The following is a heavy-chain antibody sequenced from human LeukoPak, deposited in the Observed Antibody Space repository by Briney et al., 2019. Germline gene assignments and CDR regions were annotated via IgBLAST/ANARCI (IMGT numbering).Heavy chain of an antibody. D-gene: IGHD3-22*01. CDR3: ARVGYYDSSGYY. V-gene: IGHV3-21*01. CDR2: ISSSSSYI. Sequence: SGGSLRLSCAASGFTFSSYSMNCVRQAPGKGLEWVSSISSSSSYIYYADSVKGRFTISRGNAKNSLYLQMNSLRAEDTAVYYCARVGYYDSSGYYWGQGTLLTVSS. CDR1: GFTFSSYS. J-gene: IGHJ4*02.